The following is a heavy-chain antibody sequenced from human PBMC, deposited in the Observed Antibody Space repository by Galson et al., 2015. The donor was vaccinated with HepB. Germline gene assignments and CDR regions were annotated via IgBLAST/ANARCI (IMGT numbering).Heavy chain of an antibody. CDR2: ISPGDSIS. V-gene: IGHV5-51*03. CDR1: GYSFTTYW. J-gene: IGHJ6*03. CDR3: GRLPYGDFDYYYMDV. Sequence: QSGAEVKKPGESLRISCKGSGYSFTTYWIGWVRQMPGKGLEWMGAISPGDSISRYRPSLQGQVTISADKSMTTAYLQWSSLKASDTAVYYCGRLPYGDFDYYYMDVWGKGTTVTVSS. D-gene: IGHD4-17*01.